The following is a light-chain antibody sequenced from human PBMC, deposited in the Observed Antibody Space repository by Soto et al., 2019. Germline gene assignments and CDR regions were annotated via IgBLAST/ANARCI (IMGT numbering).Light chain of an antibody. CDR2: EVT. V-gene: IGLV2-14*01. J-gene: IGLJ2*01. CDR3: SSYTSSSTLL. Sequence: QSVLTQPASVSGSPGQSITISCTGTTNDVGGYNYVSWYQQHPGKAPKLLIFEVTSRPSGVSHRFSGSKSGNTASLTISGLQAEDEADYYCSSYTSSSTLLFGGGTKLTVL. CDR1: TNDVGGYNY.